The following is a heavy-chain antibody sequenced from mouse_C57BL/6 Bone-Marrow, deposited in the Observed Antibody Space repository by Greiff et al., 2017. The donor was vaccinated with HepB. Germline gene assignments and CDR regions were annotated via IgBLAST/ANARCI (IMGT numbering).Heavy chain of an antibody. J-gene: IGHJ3*01. CDR2: ISYSGST. CDR1: GYSITSDY. V-gene: IGHV3-8*01. D-gene: IGHD2-3*01. CDR3: ARSPYDGYHWFAY. Sequence: EVHLVESGPGLAKPSQTLSLTCSVTGYSITSDYWNWIRKFPGNKLEYMGYISYSGSTYYNPSLKSRISITRDTSKNQYYLQLNSVTTEDTATYYCARSPYDGYHWFAYWGQGTLVTVSA.